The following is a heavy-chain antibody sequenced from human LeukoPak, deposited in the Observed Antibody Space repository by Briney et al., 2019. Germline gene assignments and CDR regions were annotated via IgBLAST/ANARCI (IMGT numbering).Heavy chain of an antibody. CDR2: IYSGGRT. CDR1: GFTVSSSY. V-gene: IGHV3-53*01. Sequence: GGSMRRSCAASGFTVSSSYMSWVRQAPGKWLEWVSLIYSGGRTYYAASVKGRFTISRDNSKNTLYLQMNSLRPEDTAVYYCAKGYNYAYEYWGQGTLVTVSS. J-gene: IGHJ4*02. D-gene: IGHD5-18*01. CDR3: AKGYNYAYEY.